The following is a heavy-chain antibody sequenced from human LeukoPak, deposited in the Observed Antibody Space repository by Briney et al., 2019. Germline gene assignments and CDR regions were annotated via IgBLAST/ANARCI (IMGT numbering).Heavy chain of an antibody. J-gene: IGHJ5*02. Sequence: PSETLSLTCTVSGGSISSSSYYGGWIRQPPGKGLEWIGSIYYSGSTYYNPSLKSRVTISVDTSKNQFSLKLSSVTAADTAVYYCARQPGDSEGFWFDPWGQGTLVTVSS. D-gene: IGHD7-27*01. CDR3: ARQPGDSEGFWFDP. CDR2: IYYSGST. V-gene: IGHV4-39*01. CDR1: GGSISSSSYY.